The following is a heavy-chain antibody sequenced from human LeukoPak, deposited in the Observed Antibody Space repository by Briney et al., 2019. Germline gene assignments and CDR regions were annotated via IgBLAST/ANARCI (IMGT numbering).Heavy chain of an antibody. CDR1: GFTFSSYG. CDR2: IETGGAST. D-gene: IGHD3-3*01. J-gene: IGHJ4*02. V-gene: IGHV3-23*01. CDR3: ARDERLLSFLK. Sequence: GGTLRLSCAASGFTFSSYGMSWDRQATGKGLEWVSAIETGGASTYYADAVKGRFSISRDNSKNTLYLQMNSLRAEDTAIYYCARDERLLSFLKWGQGTLVTVSS.